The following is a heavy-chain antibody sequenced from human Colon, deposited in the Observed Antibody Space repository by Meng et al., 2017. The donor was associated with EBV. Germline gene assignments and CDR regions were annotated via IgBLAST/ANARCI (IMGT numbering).Heavy chain of an antibody. CDR1: GFTFNIYT. D-gene: IGHD3-10*01. Sequence: EGQLAGSGAGLVTPGGSLRLSLAASGFTFNIYTLTWVRQAPGKGLEWLSIISDTGGITYYADSVKGRFTISRDNTKNTLYLQMNSLSAEDTATYYCAKRVTTGITWAFDYWGQGALVTVSS. CDR2: ISDTGGIT. J-gene: IGHJ4*02. V-gene: IGHV3-23*04. CDR3: AKRVTTGITWAFDY.